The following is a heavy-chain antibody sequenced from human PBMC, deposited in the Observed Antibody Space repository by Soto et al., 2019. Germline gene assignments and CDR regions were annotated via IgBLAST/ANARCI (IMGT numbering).Heavy chain of an antibody. CDR1: GFTFDDYA. V-gene: IGHV3-9*01. CDR2: ISWNSGSI. Sequence: PVGSLRLSCAASGFTFDDYAMHWVRQAPGKGLEWVSGISWNSGSIGYADSVKGRFTISRDNAKNSLYLQMNSLRAEDTALYYCAKDRSNNYYSTGWGFDYWGQGTLVTAPQ. J-gene: IGHJ4*02. CDR3: AKDRSNNYYSTGWGFDY. D-gene: IGHD6-19*01.